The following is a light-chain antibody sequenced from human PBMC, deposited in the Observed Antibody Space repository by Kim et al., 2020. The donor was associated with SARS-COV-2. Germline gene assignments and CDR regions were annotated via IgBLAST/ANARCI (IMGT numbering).Light chain of an antibody. Sequence: LSPGERATLSCRASQSVSSSYLAWYQQKPGQAPRLLISGASSRATGIPDRFSGSGSGTDFTLTISRLEPEDFAVYYCQQYCSSPYTFGQGTKLEI. V-gene: IGKV3-20*01. J-gene: IGKJ2*01. CDR3: QQYCSSPYT. CDR1: QSVSSSY. CDR2: GAS.